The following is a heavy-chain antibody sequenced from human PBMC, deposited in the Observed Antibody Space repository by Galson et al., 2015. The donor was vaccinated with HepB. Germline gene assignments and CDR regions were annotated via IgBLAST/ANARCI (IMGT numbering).Heavy chain of an antibody. D-gene: IGHD1-7*01. CDR2: IIPIFGTP. V-gene: IGHV1-69*06. Sequence: SVKVSCKASGGTFSNYAFSWVRQAPGQGLEWMGGIIPIFGTPNYAQKFQGRVAITADKSTNTAYMDLSSLRSEDTAVYYCAVSELMLENYHGMDVWGQGTTVTVSS. CDR3: AVSELMLENYHGMDV. CDR1: GGTFSNYA. J-gene: IGHJ6*02.